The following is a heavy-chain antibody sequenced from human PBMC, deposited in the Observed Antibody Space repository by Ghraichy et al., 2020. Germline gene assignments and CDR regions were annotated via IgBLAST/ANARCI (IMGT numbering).Heavy chain of an antibody. D-gene: IGHD3-3*01. CDR1: GFTFSSYS. J-gene: IGHJ4*02. Sequence: GGSLRLSCAASGFTFSSYSMSWVRQAPGKGLEWVSAISGGGVSTYYADSVKGRFTISRDNSKNTLFLQMNSLRDEDAAVYVCAKGLQRSGAASLFDCWGQGTLVTVSS. CDR3: AKGLQRSGAASLFDC. V-gene: IGHV3-23*01. CDR2: ISGGGVST.